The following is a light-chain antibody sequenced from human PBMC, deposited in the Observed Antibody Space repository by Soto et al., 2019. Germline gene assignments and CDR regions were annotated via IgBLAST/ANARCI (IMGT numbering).Light chain of an antibody. CDR3: SSYTSSSTVI. CDR1: SSDVGGYNY. J-gene: IGLJ2*01. V-gene: IGLV2-14*03. Sequence: QSALTQPASVSGSPGQSITISCTGTSSDVGGYNYVSWYQQHPGKAPKLMIFDVGDRPSGVSNRFSGSKSGNTASLTISGLQAEDEVDYYCSSYTSSSTVIFGGRTKLTVL. CDR2: DVG.